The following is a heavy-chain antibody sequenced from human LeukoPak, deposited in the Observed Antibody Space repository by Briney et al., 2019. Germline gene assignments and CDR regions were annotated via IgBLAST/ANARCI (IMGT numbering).Heavy chain of an antibody. Sequence: GGSLRLSCAASGFTFSSSAMSWVRQAPGKGLEWVSAISNNGGYTYYADSVQGRFTISRDNSKSTLCLQMNSLRAEDTAVYYCPKQLGYCSDGSCYFPYWGQGTLVTVSS. J-gene: IGHJ4*02. D-gene: IGHD2-15*01. CDR3: PKQLGYCSDGSCYFPY. CDR1: GFTFSSSA. CDR2: ISNNGGYT. V-gene: IGHV3-23*01.